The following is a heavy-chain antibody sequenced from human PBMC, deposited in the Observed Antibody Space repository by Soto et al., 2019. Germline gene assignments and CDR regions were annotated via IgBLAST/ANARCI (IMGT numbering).Heavy chain of an antibody. V-gene: IGHV3-7*05. D-gene: IGHD5-12*01. CDR3: ARDEMATTLGV. CDR2: IKQDGSEK. CDR1: GFTFSSYW. J-gene: IGHJ4*02. Sequence: EVQLVESGGGLVQPGGSLRLSCAASGFTFSSYWMSWVRQAPGKGLEWVANIKQDGSEKYYVDSMKGRFTISRDNAKNTLYLQMSGLRAEDTAMYYCARDEMATTLGVWGQGALVIVSS.